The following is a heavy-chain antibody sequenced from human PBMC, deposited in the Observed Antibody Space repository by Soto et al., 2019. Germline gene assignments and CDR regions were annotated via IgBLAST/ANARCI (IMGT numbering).Heavy chain of an antibody. CDR3: ARQRLLRLKPDFDI. D-gene: IGHD5-12*01. Sequence: SETLSLTFAVSGGSTSDKIYFWGWVRQSPGKGLEWIGSMYYSGSSYYNPSLKSRVAISVDTSKNQFSLKLRSVTAADTAVYFCARQRLLRLKPDFDIWGQGTLVTVSS. CDR2: MYYSGSS. CDR1: GGSTSDKIYF. J-gene: IGHJ4*02. V-gene: IGHV4-39*01.